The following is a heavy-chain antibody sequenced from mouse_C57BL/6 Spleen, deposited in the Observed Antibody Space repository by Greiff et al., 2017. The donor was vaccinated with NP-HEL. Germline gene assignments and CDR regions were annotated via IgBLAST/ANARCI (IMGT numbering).Heavy chain of an antibody. CDR3: ARRAYWYFDV. D-gene: IGHD3-1*01. CDR1: GYTFTSYW. J-gene: IGHJ1*03. V-gene: IGHV1-64*01. CDR2: IHPNSGGT. Sequence: VQLQQSGAELVKPGASVKLSCKASGYTFTSYWMHWVKQRPGQGLEWIGMIHPNSGGTNYNEKFKSKATLTVDKSSSTAYMQLSSLTSEDSAVYYCARRAYWYFDVWGTRTTVTVSS.